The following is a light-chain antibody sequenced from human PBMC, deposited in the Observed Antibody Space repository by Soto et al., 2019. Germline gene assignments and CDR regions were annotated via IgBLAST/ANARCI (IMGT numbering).Light chain of an antibody. CDR2: EGS. Sequence: QSALTQPASVSGSPGQSITISCTGTSSDVGTYNLVSWYQHHTGKAPNLMIYEGSNRPSGVSHRFSGSQSGNTASLTISGLQAEDEADYYCSSYAGAVVFGGGTKLTVL. CDR1: SSDVGTYNL. CDR3: SSYAGAVV. V-gene: IGLV2-23*01. J-gene: IGLJ2*01.